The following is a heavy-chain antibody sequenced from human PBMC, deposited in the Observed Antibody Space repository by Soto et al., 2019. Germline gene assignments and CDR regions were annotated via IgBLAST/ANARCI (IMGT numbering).Heavy chain of an antibody. Sequence: QVQLVQSGAEMKAPGSSVKVSCKTSGGTFSSSAISWLRQAPGQGLEWMGGIIPLFRTPDYAQKFQGRVTIAADESTSTAYMELSSLRSEDTAVYYCASDNDRLQLGGSYYFILDVWGRGTTITVSS. J-gene: IGHJ6*02. CDR3: ASDNDRLQLGGSYYFILDV. V-gene: IGHV1-69*12. D-gene: IGHD4-4*01. CDR2: IIPLFRTP. CDR1: GGTFSSSA.